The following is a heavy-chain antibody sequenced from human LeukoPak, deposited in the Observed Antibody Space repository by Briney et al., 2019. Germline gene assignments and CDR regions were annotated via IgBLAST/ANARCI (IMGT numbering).Heavy chain of an antibody. Sequence: PSETLSLTCTVSGYSISSGYYWGWIRQPPGKGLEWIGSIYHSGSTYYNPSLKSRVTISVDTSKNQFSLKLSSVTAADTAVYYCARGNVLRFLEWSPSPWFDPWGQGTLVTVSS. D-gene: IGHD3-3*01. CDR3: ARGNVLRFLEWSPSPWFDP. CDR1: GYSISSGYY. V-gene: IGHV4-38-2*02. J-gene: IGHJ5*02. CDR2: IYHSGST.